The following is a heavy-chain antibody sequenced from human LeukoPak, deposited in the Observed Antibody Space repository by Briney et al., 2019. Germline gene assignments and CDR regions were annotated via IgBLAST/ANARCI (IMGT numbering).Heavy chain of an antibody. D-gene: IGHD5-12*01. CDR2: INPNSGGT. V-gene: IGHV1-2*06. Sequence: ASVKVSCKASGYTFTGYYMHWVRQAPGQGLEWMGRINPNSGGTNYAQKFQGRVTMTRDTSISTAYMELSRLRSDDTAVYYCAREDHSGYDWRRFDYWGQGTLVTVSS. J-gene: IGHJ4*02. CDR1: GYTFTGYY. CDR3: AREDHSGYDWRRFDY.